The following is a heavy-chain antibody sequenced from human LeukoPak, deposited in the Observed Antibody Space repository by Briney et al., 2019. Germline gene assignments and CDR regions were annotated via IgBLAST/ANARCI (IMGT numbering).Heavy chain of an antibody. D-gene: IGHD4-11*01. V-gene: IGHV3-53*01. CDR2: IYSDNT. CDR3: ARARNYDNYYYYYMDV. Sequence: PGGSLRLSCTVSGFTVSSNSMSWVRQAPGKGLEWVSFIYSDNTHYSDSVKGRFTISRDNSKNTLYLQMNSLRAEDTAVYYCARARNYDNYYYYYMDVWGKGTTVTVSS. CDR1: GFTVSSNS. J-gene: IGHJ6*03.